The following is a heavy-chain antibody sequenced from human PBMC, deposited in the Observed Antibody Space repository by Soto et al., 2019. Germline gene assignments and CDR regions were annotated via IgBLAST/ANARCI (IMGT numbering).Heavy chain of an antibody. CDR2: ISWNSGSI. CDR3: AKDMWLVKTTLHYYYYGMDV. D-gene: IGHD6-19*01. J-gene: IGHJ6*02. CDR1: GFTFDDYA. V-gene: IGHV3-9*01. Sequence: PGGSLRLSCAASGFTFDDYAMHWVRQAPGKGLEWVSGISWNSGSIGYADSVKGRFTISRDNAKNSLYLQMNSLRAEDTALYYCAKDMWLVKTTLHYYYYGMDVWGQGTTVTVSS.